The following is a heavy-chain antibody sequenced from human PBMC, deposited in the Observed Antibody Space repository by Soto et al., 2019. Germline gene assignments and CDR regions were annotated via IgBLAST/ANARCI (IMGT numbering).Heavy chain of an antibody. CDR1: GFTFGGFV. CDR3: AKGRSVSWNRGPPPTWFHP. CDR2: ISGSGSST. D-gene: IGHD1-1*01. V-gene: IGHV3-23*01. J-gene: IGHJ5*02. Sequence: EVQLPESGGGLVQPGGSLRLSCAASGFTFGGFVMNWVRQAPGRGLEWVSSISGSGSSTYYADSVKGRFTISRDNSKGTVFLQMESLRGEDTAVYYCAKGRSVSWNRGPPPTWFHPWGQGTQVTVSS.